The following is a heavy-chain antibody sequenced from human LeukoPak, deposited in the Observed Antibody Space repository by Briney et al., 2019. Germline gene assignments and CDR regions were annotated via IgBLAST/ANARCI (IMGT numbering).Heavy chain of an antibody. CDR3: ARGVVSDNWFDP. J-gene: IGHJ5*02. CDR1: GFTFSSYA. CDR2: ISSSSSYI. D-gene: IGHD3-3*01. V-gene: IGHV3-21*01. Sequence: GGSLRLSCAASGFTFSSYAMNWVRQAPGKGLEWVSSISSSSSYIYYADSVKGRFTISRDNAKNSLYLQMNSLRAEDTAVYYCARGVVSDNWFDPWGQGTLVTVSS.